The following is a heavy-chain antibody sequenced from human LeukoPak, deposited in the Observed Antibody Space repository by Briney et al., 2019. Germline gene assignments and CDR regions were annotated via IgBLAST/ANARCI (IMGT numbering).Heavy chain of an antibody. J-gene: IGHJ1*01. CDR3: ARGPLGDSSGWDSEYFQH. CDR1: GYTFTSYD. Sequence: ASVKVSCKASGYTFTSYDINWVRQATGQGLEWMGWMNPNSGNTGYAQKFQGRVTITRNTSISTAYMELSSLRSEDTAVYYCARGPLGDSSGWDSEYFQHWGQGTLVTVSS. D-gene: IGHD3-22*01. CDR2: MNPNSGNT. V-gene: IGHV1-8*01.